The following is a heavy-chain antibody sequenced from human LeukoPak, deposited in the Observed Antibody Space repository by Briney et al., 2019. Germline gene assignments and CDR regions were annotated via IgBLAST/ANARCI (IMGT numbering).Heavy chain of an antibody. Sequence: GGSLRLSCAASGFTFSTYSMNWVRQAPGKGLEWVSYIDTSGTTIYYADSVKGRFTISRDNAKNSLYLQMNSLRAEDTAVYYCARGSELLTYYDFWSGYHNWFDPWGQGTLVTVSS. CDR1: GFTFSTYS. V-gene: IGHV3-48*01. D-gene: IGHD3-3*01. CDR2: IDTSGTTI. J-gene: IGHJ5*02. CDR3: ARGSELLTYYDFWSGYHNWFDP.